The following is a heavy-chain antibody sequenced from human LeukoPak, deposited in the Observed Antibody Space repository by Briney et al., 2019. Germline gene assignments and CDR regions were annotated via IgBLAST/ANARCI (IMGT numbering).Heavy chain of an antibody. V-gene: IGHV5-51*01. J-gene: IGHJ4*02. CDR1: GYSFTNYW. CDR2: IYPATSET. CDR3: SSFPYYYDSSGPGHFFDS. Sequence: GESLKISCKGSGYSFTNYWIGWVRQMPGKGLEWMGVIYPATSETRYSPSFQGQVTISADTISADKSITTAYLQWSSLKASDTAMYFCSSFPYYYDSSGPGHFFDSWGRGTLVIVSS. D-gene: IGHD3-22*01.